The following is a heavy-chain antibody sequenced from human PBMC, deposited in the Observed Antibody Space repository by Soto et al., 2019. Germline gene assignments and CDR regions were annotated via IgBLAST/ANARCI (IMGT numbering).Heavy chain of an antibody. Sequence: GGSLRLSCAASGFTFSNAWMNWVRQAPGKGLEWVAVIWYDGSNKYYADSVKGRFTISRDNSKNTLYLQMNSLRAEDTAVYYCALGPIGDSISWGQGTLVTVSS. V-gene: IGHV3-33*08. CDR3: ALGPIGDSIS. D-gene: IGHD4-17*01. J-gene: IGHJ5*02. CDR1: GFTFSNAW. CDR2: IWYDGSNK.